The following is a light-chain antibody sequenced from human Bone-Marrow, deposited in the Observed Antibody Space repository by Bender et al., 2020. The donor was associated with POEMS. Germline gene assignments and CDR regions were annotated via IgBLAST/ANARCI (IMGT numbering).Light chain of an antibody. CDR2: DVN. V-gene: IGLV2-11*01. CDR3: CSYAGSNAPVV. Sequence: QSVLTQPRSVSGSPGQSVTISCTGTSSDVGAYNYVSWYQQYPGKAPQFIIYDVNRRPSRVPDRFSGSKSGNTASLTISGLQIEDEADYYCCSYAGSNAPVVFGGGTKLTVL. J-gene: IGLJ2*01. CDR1: SSDVGAYNY.